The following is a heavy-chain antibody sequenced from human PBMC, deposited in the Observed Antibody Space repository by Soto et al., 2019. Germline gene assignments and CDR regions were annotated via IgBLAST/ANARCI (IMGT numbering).Heavy chain of an antibody. V-gene: IGHV1-24*01. Sequence: GASVKVSCKVSGYTLTEISMHWVRQAPGKGLEWMGGFDLEDGEITYAQKIQGRVTMTEDTSTDTAYMELSSLRSEDTAVYYCATPTKITRFGVVISDGFEIWGQGTMVTVTS. CDR2: FDLEDGEI. CDR1: GYTLTEIS. D-gene: IGHD3-3*01. J-gene: IGHJ3*02. CDR3: ATPTKITRFGVVISDGFEI.